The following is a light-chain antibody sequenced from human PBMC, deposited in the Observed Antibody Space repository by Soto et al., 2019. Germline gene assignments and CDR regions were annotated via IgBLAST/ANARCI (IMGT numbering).Light chain of an antibody. V-gene: IGLV2-14*01. J-gene: IGLJ2*01. CDR1: SSDVGGYNY. Sequence: QCALTQPASVTGSPGRSLTISCTGTSSDVGGYNYVSWYQQHPGKAPKLMIYDVSNRPSGVSNRFSGSKSGNTASLTISGLQAEDEADYYCSSYTSSSTFHVVFGGGTQLTVL. CDR3: SSYTSSSTFHVV. CDR2: DVS.